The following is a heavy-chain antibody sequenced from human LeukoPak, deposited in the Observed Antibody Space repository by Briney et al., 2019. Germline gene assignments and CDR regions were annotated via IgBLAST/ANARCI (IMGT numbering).Heavy chain of an antibody. J-gene: IGHJ4*02. V-gene: IGHV3-21*01. Sequence: GGSLRLSCAASGFTFSSYSMNWVRQAPGKRLEWVSSISSSSSYIYYADSVKGRFTISRDNAKNSLYLQMNSLRAEDTAVYYCARVMKVTATAFDYCGQGTLVTVSS. D-gene: IGHD2-21*02. CDR1: GFTFSSYS. CDR3: ARVMKVTATAFDY. CDR2: ISSSSSYI.